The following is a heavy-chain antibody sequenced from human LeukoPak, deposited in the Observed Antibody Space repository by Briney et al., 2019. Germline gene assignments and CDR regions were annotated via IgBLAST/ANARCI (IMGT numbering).Heavy chain of an antibody. CDR1: GFTFSSYA. V-gene: IGHV3-23*01. Sequence: PGGSLSLSCAASGFTFSSYAMSWVRQAPGKGLEWVSALSGSGGSIYYADSVEGRFTISRDNSKNTLYLQMNSLRAEDTAVYYCAKEGRSGYCSSTSCSTYYFDYWGQGTLVTVSS. CDR2: LSGSGGSI. J-gene: IGHJ4*02. D-gene: IGHD2-2*03. CDR3: AKEGRSGYCSSTSCSTYYFDY.